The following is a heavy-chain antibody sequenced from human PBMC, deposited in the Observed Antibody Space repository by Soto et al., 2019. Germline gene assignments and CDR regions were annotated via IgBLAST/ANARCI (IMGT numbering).Heavy chain of an antibody. CDR1: GFTFSSYA. CDR3: AKDNDFDWLLWGWFDP. Sequence: GGSLRLSCAASGFTFSSYAMSWVRQAPGKGLEWVSAISGSGGSTYYADSVKGRFIIYRDNSKNTLYLQMNSLRAEDTAVYYCAKDNDFDWLLWGWFDPWGQGTLVTVSS. D-gene: IGHD3-9*01. V-gene: IGHV3-23*01. CDR2: ISGSGGST. J-gene: IGHJ5*02.